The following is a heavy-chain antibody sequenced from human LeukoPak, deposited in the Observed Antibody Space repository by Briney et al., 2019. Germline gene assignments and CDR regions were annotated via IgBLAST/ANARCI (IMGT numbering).Heavy chain of an antibody. CDR1: GISVSNDY. CDR3: ARDRRGEKDFDV. J-gene: IGHJ3*01. CDR2: IYADGYI. V-gene: IGHV3-53*04. Sequence: PGGSLRLSCAASGISVSNDYMSWVRQAPGKGLEWVSAIYADGYIRDAASVKGRFSISRHNSKNTVYLQLDNLRPEDTAVYYCARDRRGEKDFDVWGPGTMVTVSS.